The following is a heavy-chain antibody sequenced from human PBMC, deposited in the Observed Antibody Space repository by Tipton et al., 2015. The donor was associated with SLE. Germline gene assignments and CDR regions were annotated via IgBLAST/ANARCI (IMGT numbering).Heavy chain of an antibody. Sequence: TLSLTCTVSGGSISSSYLSWVRQPAGKGLEWIGRIYFSGATNSNPSLKRRLTMSVDTSKNQFSLKMRSVTAADTAVYYCARDADFQWLVLDSWGQGTLVTVSS. D-gene: IGHD6-19*01. CDR2: IYFSGAT. V-gene: IGHV4-4*07. CDR1: GGSISSSY. CDR3: ARDADFQWLVLDS. J-gene: IGHJ4*02.